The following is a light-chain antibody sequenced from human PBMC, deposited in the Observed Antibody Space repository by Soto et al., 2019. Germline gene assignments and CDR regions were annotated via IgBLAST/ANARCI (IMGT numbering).Light chain of an antibody. CDR2: EGS. CDR3: CSYAGSNYNV. J-gene: IGLJ1*01. V-gene: IGLV2-23*01. Sequence: QSALTQPASGSGSPGQSITISCTGTSNDVGSYNLVSWYQHHPGKAPKLMIFEGSKRPSGVSNRFSGSKSGNTASLTISGLQAEDEADFSCCSYAGSNYNVFGTGTKVTVL. CDR1: SNDVGSYNL.